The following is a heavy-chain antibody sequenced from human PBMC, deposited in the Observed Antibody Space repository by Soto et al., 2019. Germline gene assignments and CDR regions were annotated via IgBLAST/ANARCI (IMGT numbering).Heavy chain of an antibody. CDR1: GFTFSSYG. Sequence: GGSLRLSCAASGFTFSSYGMHWVRQAPGKGLEWVAVISYDGSNKYYADSVKGRFTISRDNSKNTLYLQMNSLRAEDTAVYYCAKGDYGDYASYDYWGQGTLVTVSS. CDR3: AKGDYGDYASYDY. J-gene: IGHJ4*02. D-gene: IGHD4-17*01. CDR2: ISYDGSNK. V-gene: IGHV3-30*18.